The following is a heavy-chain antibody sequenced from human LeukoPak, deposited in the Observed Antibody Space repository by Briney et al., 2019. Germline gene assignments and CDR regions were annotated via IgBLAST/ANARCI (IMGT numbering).Heavy chain of an antibody. CDR3: ARDDPCGGDCFYGMDV. J-gene: IGHJ6*02. D-gene: IGHD2-21*02. Sequence: GASVKVSCKASGYTFTSYAMNWVRQAPGQGLERMGWINTNTGNPTYAQGFTGRFVFSLDTSVSTAYLQISSLKAEDTAVYYCARDDPCGGDCFYGMDVWGQGTTVTVSS. CDR2: INTNTGNP. CDR1: GYTFTSYA. V-gene: IGHV7-4-1*02.